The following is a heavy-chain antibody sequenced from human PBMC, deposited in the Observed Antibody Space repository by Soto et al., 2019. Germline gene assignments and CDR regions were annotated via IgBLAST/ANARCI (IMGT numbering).Heavy chain of an antibody. CDR3: ARDAEKVVPAARPIKHVFSGGFEFCFDP. V-gene: IGHV1-69*13. Sequence: ASVKVSCKASGGTFSSYAISWVRQAPGQGLEWMGGIIPIFGTANYAQKFQGRVTITADESTSTAYMELSSLRSEDTAVYYCARDAEKVVPAARPIKHVFSGGFEFCFDPWGQGTLVTVSS. CDR1: GGTFSSYA. J-gene: IGHJ5*02. CDR2: IIPIFGTA. D-gene: IGHD2-2*01.